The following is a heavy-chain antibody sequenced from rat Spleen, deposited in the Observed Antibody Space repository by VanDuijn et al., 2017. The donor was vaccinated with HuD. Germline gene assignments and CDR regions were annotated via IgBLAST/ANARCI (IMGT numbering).Heavy chain of an antibody. CDR1: XFNXXXYW. CDR2: IKKDSSTI. Sequence: EVKLVESGGGLVXXGRSXXLSCAAXXFNXXXYWXXXVRXXPGXGVEWIGEIKKDSSTINYTPSLKDKFTISRDNAQNTLYQQMSKLGSEDTAIYYCARVGTTVATDYWGQGVMVTVAS. J-gene: IGHJ2*01. V-gene: IGHV4-2*01. D-gene: IGHD1-8*01. CDR3: ARVGTTVATDY.